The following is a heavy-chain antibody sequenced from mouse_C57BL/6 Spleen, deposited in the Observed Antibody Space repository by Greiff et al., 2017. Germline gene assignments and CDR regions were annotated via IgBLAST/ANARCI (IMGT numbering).Heavy chain of an antibody. Sequence: QVHVKQSGAELVKPGASVKMSCNASGYTFTTYPIEWMKQNHGKSLEWIGNFHPYNDDTKYNEKFKGKATLTVEKSSSTVYLELSRLTSDDSAVYYCAKGGYDYEFYYFDYWGQGTTLTVSS. CDR3: AKGGYDYEFYYFDY. V-gene: IGHV1-47*01. CDR1: GYTFTTYP. J-gene: IGHJ2*01. D-gene: IGHD2-4*01. CDR2: FHPYNDDT.